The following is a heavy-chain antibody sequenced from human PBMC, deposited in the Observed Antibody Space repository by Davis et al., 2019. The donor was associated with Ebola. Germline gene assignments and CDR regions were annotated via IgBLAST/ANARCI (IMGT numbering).Heavy chain of an antibody. D-gene: IGHD5-12*01. V-gene: IGHV1-3*01. J-gene: IGHJ6*02. Sequence: AASVKVSCKASGYTFTSYDINWVRQATGQRLEWMGWINAGNGNTKYSQKFQGRVTITRDTSASTAYMELSSLSSEEPAVYYCARDGGGGYSGPGHYYYYYGMDVWGQGTTVTVSS. CDR2: INAGNGNT. CDR1: GYTFTSYD. CDR3: ARDGGGGYSGPGHYYYYYGMDV.